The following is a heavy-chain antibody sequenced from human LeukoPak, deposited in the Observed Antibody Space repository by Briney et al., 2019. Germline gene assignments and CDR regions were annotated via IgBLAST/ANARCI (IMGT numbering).Heavy chain of an antibody. D-gene: IGHD2-15*01. V-gene: IGHV5-51*01. CDR2: IYPGDSDT. CDR1: GYSFTSYW. Sequence: GESLKISCKGSGYSFTSYWIGWVRLMPGKGLEWMGIIYPGDSDTKYSPSFQGQVTISADKSISTAYLQWSSLKASDTAMYYCARHHRDIVVVVAAPSYDYWGQGTLVTVSS. CDR3: ARHHRDIVVVVAAPSYDY. J-gene: IGHJ4*02.